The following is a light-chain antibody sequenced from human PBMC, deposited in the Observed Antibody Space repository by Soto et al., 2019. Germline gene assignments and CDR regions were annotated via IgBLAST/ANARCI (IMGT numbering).Light chain of an antibody. J-gene: IGLJ3*02. CDR3: ETWDSSTRV. V-gene: IGLV4-60*03. CDR1: SGHRSHT. CDR2: LESSGNY. Sequence: QPVLTQSSSASASPGSSVRLTCTLSSGHRSHTIAWHQQQPGKAPRYLMDLESSGNYNKGSGVPDRFSGSSSGADRFLTISNLQSEDEADYYCETWDSSTRVYGGGTKVTVL.